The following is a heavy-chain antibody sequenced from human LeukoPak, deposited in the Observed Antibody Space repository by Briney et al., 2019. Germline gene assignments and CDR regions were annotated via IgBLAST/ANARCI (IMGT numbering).Heavy chain of an antibody. J-gene: IGHJ4*02. Sequence: GESLKISCKAYGYSFFSNYWIGWVRQMPGKGLEWMGILYPGDSDSRYSPSFQGQVTISADRSISTAYLHWSSLKVSDTAMYYCARASRDGYNQNFDYWGQRTLVTVSS. D-gene: IGHD5-24*01. CDR3: ARASRDGYNQNFDY. CDR2: LYPGDSDS. V-gene: IGHV5-51*01. CDR1: GYSFFSNYW.